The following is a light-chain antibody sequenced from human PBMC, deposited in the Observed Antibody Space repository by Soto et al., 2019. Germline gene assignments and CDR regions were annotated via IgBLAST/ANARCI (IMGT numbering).Light chain of an antibody. CDR1: QSVDSNY. Sequence: EIVLTQSPATLSLSPGERATLSCGASQSVDSNYLAWYQHKPGLAPRLLIFDTSARATGIPDRFSGSGSGTDFTLTISSPEPEDFAVYYCLQYGSSPRTFGQGTKVEIK. V-gene: IGKV3D-20*01. CDR3: LQYGSSPRT. J-gene: IGKJ1*01. CDR2: DTS.